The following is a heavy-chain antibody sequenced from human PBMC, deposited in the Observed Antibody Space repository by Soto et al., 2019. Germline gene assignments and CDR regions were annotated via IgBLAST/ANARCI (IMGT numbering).Heavy chain of an antibody. D-gene: IGHD2-15*01. CDR2: ISAYNGNT. Sequence: GASVKVSCKASGYTFTSYGISWVRQAPGQGLEWMGWISAYNGNTNYAQKLQGRVTMTTDTSTSTAYMELRSLRSEDTAVYYCANSPYFRSHNWFDPWGQGTLVTVSS. V-gene: IGHV1-18*01. CDR1: GYTFTSYG. J-gene: IGHJ5*02. CDR3: ANSPYFRSHNWFDP.